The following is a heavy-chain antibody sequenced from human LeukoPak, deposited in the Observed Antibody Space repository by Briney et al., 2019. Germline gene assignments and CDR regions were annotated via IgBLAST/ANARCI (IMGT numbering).Heavy chain of an antibody. D-gene: IGHD5-24*01. Sequence: SVKVSCKASGYTFTSYGISWVRQAPGQGLEWMGRIIPILGIANYAQKFQGRVTITADKSTSTAYMELSSLRSEDTAVCYCASWTHVEVATIVEDRWGQGTLVTVSS. CDR2: IIPILGIA. CDR3: ASWTHVEVATIVEDR. V-gene: IGHV1-69*04. CDR1: GYTFTSYG. J-gene: IGHJ4*02.